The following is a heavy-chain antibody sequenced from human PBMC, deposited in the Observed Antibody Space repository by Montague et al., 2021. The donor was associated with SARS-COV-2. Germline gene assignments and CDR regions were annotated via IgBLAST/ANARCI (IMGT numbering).Heavy chain of an antibody. J-gene: IGHJ4*02. Sequence: SETLSLTCAVYGASFSGYSWNWIRQPPGKGLEWIGEINHGGSTNYNPSLKSRVTMSVDTSKNQFSLKLSSVTAADTAVYYCARGARQGYGFRLGSFDYWGQGTLVTVSS. CDR3: ARGARQGYGFRLGSFDY. D-gene: IGHD3-10*01. CDR2: INHGGST. CDR1: GASFSGYS. V-gene: IGHV4-34*01.